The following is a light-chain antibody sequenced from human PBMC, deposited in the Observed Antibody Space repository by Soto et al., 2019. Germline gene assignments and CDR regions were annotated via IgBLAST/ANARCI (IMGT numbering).Light chain of an antibody. J-gene: IGLJ1*01. V-gene: IGLV2-14*01. Sequence: QSVLTQPASVSGSPGQSITISCTGTSSDVGGYNHVPWYQHHPGKAPKLMIYEVSNRPSGVSNRFSGSKSGNTASLTISGLQADDEADYYCNSHTSSNTRVFGTGTKVTV. CDR3: NSHTSSNTRV. CDR2: EVS. CDR1: SSDVGGYNH.